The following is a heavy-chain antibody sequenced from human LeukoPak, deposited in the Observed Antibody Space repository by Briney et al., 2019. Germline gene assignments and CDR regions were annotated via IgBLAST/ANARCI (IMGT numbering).Heavy chain of an antibody. Sequence: SGGSLRLSCAASGFTFSSYWMSWVRQAPGKGLEWVANIKQDGSEKYYVDSVKGRFTISRDNAKNSLYLQMNSLRAEDTAVYYCAREMQWLGAENWFDPWGQGTLVTVSP. V-gene: IGHV3-7*01. CDR2: IKQDGSEK. CDR3: AREMQWLGAENWFDP. J-gene: IGHJ5*02. D-gene: IGHD6-19*01. CDR1: GFTFSSYW.